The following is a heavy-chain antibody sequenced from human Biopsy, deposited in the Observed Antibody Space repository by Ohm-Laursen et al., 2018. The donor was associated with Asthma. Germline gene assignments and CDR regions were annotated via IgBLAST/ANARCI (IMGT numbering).Heavy chain of an antibody. D-gene: IGHD2-21*02. CDR2: FFHTGST. J-gene: IGHJ4*02. V-gene: IGHV4-4*03. CDR3: ARGISRVTGLFDHFDF. CDR1: GGSINSSTW. Sequence: PVTLSLTCTVSGGSINSSTWWSWVRQPPGKGLEWIGEFFHTGSTNYSPSLKSRVTISVDKSKNQFSLKLRSVTAADAAVYYCARGISRVTGLFDHFDFWGQGTLVTVSS.